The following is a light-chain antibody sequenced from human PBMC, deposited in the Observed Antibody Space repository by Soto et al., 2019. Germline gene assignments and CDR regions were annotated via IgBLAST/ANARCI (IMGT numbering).Light chain of an antibody. Sequence: DIVLTQSPGTLSLSPGERATLSCRASQTVVHNYLAWYQQKPGQAPRLLIDDATRRVTGLPDRFSGSGSGTDFTRTIARLEPDDVAVYYCQQCAYSPRTFGQGTRVEIK. CDR3: QQCAYSPRT. V-gene: IGKV3-20*01. CDR2: DAT. J-gene: IGKJ1*01. CDR1: QTVVHNY.